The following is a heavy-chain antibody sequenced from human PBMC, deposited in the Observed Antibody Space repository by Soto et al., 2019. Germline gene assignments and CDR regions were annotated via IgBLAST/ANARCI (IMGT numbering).Heavy chain of an antibody. CDR1: GWTNSSYT. CDR3: ASVAAAGIYYYMDV. D-gene: IGHD6-13*01. J-gene: IGHJ6*03. Sequence: LVKVSRKAAGWTNSSYTISWVRHALGQGLEWMGRIIPILGIANYAQKFQGRVTITADKSTSTAYMELSSLRSEDTAVYYCASVAAAGIYYYMDVWGKGTTVTVSS. CDR2: IIPILGIA. V-gene: IGHV1-69*02.